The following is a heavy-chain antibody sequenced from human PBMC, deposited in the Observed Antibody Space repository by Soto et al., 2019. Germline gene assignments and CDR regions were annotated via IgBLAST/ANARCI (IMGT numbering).Heavy chain of an antibody. V-gene: IGHV4-4*07. J-gene: IGHJ5*02. CDR1: GASISGYY. D-gene: IGHD1-1*01. CDR2: IYATGTT. CDR3: VRDGTKTLRDWFDP. Sequence: PSETLSLTCTVSGASISGYYWSWIRKSAGKGLEWIGRIYATGTTDYDPSLKSRVMMSVDTSKKQFSLKLRSVTAADTAVYYCVRDGTKTLRDWFDPWGQGISVTVSS.